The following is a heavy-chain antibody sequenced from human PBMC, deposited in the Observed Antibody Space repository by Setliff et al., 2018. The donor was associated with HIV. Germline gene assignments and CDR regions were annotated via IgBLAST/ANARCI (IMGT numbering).Heavy chain of an antibody. V-gene: IGHV3-30*03. CDR2: ISYDGNNK. D-gene: IGHD3-16*01. CDR3: ASGEDFNTWGVMRH. CDR1: GFSFSNYA. J-gene: IGHJ4*02. Sequence: PGGSLRLSCVISGFSFSNYAMHWVHHIPEKGLQWVAVISYDGNNKYYADSVKGRFNISRDDSENTLHLQMDNLAIEDTAIYYCASGEDFNTWGVMRHWGQGTLVTVSS.